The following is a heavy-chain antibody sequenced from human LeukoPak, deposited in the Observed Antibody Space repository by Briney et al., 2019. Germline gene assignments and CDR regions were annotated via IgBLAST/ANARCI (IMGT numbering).Heavy chain of an antibody. D-gene: IGHD3-16*01. Sequence: GGSLRLSCAASGFTFSTYTMNWVRQAPGKGLEWVSYIRGSTSYTYYADSVKGRFTISRDNAKNSLYLQMNSLRAEDTAVYYCARQSLGSFDYWGQGTLVTVSS. CDR2: IRGSTSYT. CDR1: GFTFSTYT. J-gene: IGHJ4*02. V-gene: IGHV3-21*06. CDR3: ARQSLGSFDY.